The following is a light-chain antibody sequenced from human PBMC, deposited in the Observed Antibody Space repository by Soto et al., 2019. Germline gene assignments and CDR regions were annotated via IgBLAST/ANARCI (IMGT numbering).Light chain of an antibody. CDR3: QNYHSAPIT. Sequence: DIQMTQSPSSLSASVGDRVTITCRASQGISNYLAWYQQKPGKVPKLLIYGASTLQSGVPSRFRGSRSGTDFILTISSLQPEDVATYYCQNYHSAPITFGQGTRLEIK. CDR1: QGISNY. V-gene: IGKV1-27*01. CDR2: GAS. J-gene: IGKJ5*01.